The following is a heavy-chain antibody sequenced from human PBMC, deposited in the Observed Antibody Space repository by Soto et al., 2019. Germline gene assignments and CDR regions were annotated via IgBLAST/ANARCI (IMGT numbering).Heavy chain of an antibody. J-gene: IGHJ6*03. Sequence: ASVKVSCKASGYTFTSYGISWVRQAPGQGLEWMGWISAYNGNTNYAQKLQGRVTMTTDTSTSTAYMELRSLRSDDTAVYYCARLGTDTIFGVVITNYMDVWGKGTTVTVS. CDR3: ARLGTDTIFGVVITNYMDV. V-gene: IGHV1-18*01. CDR1: GYTFTSYG. D-gene: IGHD3-3*01. CDR2: ISAYNGNT.